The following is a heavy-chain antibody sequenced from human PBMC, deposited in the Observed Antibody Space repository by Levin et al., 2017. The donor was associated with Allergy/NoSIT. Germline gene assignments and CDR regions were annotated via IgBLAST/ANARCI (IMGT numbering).Heavy chain of an antibody. Sequence: PSETLSLTCTVSSCSLSPSSCLFLLPPPLKGLQYIGHFYGTGTTSYSSSLRGRVTISTDRSNQFSLTLTSVTAADTAIYYCARGRLGYSSAYDVWGQGTLVSVSS. D-gene: IGHD5-12*01. CDR2: FYGTGTT. V-gene: IGHV4-59*01. CDR1: SCSLSPSS. CDR3: ARGRLGYSSAYDV. J-gene: IGHJ4*02.